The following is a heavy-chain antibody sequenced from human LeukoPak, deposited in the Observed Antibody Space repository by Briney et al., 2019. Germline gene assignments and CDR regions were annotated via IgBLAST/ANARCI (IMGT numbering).Heavy chain of an antibody. CDR2: MSPKSGNT. D-gene: IGHD2-8*01. CDR3: TREKDCADGICYED. CDR1: VHTFTSHD. Sequence: ASVNVSFKASVHTFTSHDINWVRQATGLGLEWLGWMSPKSGNTGYAQKFQGRVTMTRDTSISTAYMELSSLRFDDTAVYFCTREKDCADGICYEDWGQGTLVTVSS. V-gene: IGHV1-8*01. J-gene: IGHJ4*02.